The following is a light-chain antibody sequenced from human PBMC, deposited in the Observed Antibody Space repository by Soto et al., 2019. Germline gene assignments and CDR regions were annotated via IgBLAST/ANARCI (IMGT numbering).Light chain of an antibody. J-gene: IGLJ2*01. CDR1: NIGTKS. V-gene: IGLV3-9*01. CDR3: QVWDSSTVV. Sequence: SYELTQPLSVSVALGQTARITCGGNNIGTKSVYWYQQKPGQAPVLVIYRDNNRPSGIPERFSGSNSGNTATLTISRAQAGDEADYSCQVWDSSTVVFGGGTKLTVL. CDR2: RDN.